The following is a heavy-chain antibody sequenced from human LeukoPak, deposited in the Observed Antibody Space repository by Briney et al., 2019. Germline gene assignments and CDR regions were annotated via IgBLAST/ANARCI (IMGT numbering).Heavy chain of an antibody. CDR1: GITLSNYG. CDR3: AKRGVVIRVFLVGFHKEAYYFES. J-gene: IGHJ4*02. CDR2: ISDSGDST. V-gene: IGHV3-23*01. Sequence: GGSLRLSREVSGITLSNYGMSWVRQAPGKGLEWVAGISDSGDSTKYADSVKGRFTISRDNPKNTLFLQMNSLRADDTAVYFCAKRGVVIRVFLVGFHKEAYYFESWGQGALVTVSS. D-gene: IGHD3/OR15-3a*01.